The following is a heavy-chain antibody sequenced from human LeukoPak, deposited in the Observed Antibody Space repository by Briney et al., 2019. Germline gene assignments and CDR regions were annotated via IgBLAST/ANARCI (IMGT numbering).Heavy chain of an antibody. V-gene: IGHV7-4-1*02. Sequence: ASVKVSCKASGYTFTVYSINWLRQAPGQGLGWMGWITTSTGEPTYAQGFTGRFVFSLDTSVSTTYLHINSLKAEDTAVYYCARDASMINFDYWGQGSLVTVSS. CDR1: GYTFTVYS. CDR3: ARDASMINFDY. D-gene: IGHD3-16*01. CDR2: ITTSTGEP. J-gene: IGHJ4*02.